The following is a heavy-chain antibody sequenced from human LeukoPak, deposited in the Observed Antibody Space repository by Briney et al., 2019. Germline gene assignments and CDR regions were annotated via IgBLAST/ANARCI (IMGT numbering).Heavy chain of an antibody. J-gene: IGHJ4*02. D-gene: IGHD5-18*01. CDR3: AMTFVDTAMVSDY. Sequence: SETLSLTCTVSGGSLINYYWTWIRQPPGKGLEWIGYIYYSGSTNYNPSLKSRVTISIDTSKNQFSLKLNSVTAADTAVYYCAMTFVDTAMVSDYWGQGTLVTVSS. CDR2: IYYSGST. CDR1: GGSLINYY. V-gene: IGHV4-59*08.